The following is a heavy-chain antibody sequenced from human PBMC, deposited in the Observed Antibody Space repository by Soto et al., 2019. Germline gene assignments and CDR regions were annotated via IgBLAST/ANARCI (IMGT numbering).Heavy chain of an antibody. D-gene: IGHD3-9*01. CDR3: AREAPDYDILTEIYSYNGIDV. CDR2: INAGNGNT. J-gene: IGHJ6*02. Sequence: QVLLVQSGAEVRKPGASVKVSCKASGYTFIRYTMHWVRQAPGQRLEWMGWINAGNGNTKYSQKCQCRVTISRDAAASTVYMDLGNLRSEDTAVYYCAREAPDYDILTEIYSYNGIDVWGQGTTVTVSS. V-gene: IGHV1-3*01. CDR1: GYTFIRYT.